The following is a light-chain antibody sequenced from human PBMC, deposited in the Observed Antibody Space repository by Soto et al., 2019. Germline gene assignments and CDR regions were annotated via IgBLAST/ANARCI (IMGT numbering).Light chain of an antibody. V-gene: IGLV1-44*01. CDR2: TNN. CDR1: SSNIGSNT. CDR3: VAWDDSLNGYV. J-gene: IGLJ1*01. Sequence: QSVLTQLPSASGTPGQRVTISCSGSSSNIGSNTVNWYQHLPGTAPILLIYTNNQRPSGVPVRLSGAKSVTSASLAISGLKSGDEADYCCVAWDDSLNGYVFGPGTKVTVL.